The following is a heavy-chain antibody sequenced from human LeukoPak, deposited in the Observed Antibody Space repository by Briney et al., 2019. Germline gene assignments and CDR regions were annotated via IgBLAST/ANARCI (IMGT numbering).Heavy chain of an antibody. CDR1: QYSFTNYW. J-gene: IGHJ4*02. V-gene: IGHV5-51*01. CDR3: ARTRDYGDYPDY. CDR2: IYPIDSDT. Sequence: GESLKISCNGSQYSFTNYWIGWVRQLPGKGLEWMGIIYPIDSDTKYSPSFQGHVTISADRSINTAYLHWSSLQSSDTGIYYCARTRDYGDYPDYWGQGTLVTVSS. D-gene: IGHD4-17*01.